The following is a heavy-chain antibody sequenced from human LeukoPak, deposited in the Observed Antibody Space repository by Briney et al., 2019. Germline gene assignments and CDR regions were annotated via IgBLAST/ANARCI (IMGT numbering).Heavy chain of an antibody. Sequence: GESLKISCQGSGYTFTSYAMHWVRQAPGQRLEWMGWINAGNGNTKYSQKFQGRVTITRDTSASTAYMELSSLRSEDTAVYYCAREGYCSGGSCYGWFDPWGQGTLVTVSS. V-gene: IGHV1-3*01. J-gene: IGHJ5*02. CDR1: GYTFTSYA. CDR3: AREGYCSGGSCYGWFDP. CDR2: INAGNGNT. D-gene: IGHD2-15*01.